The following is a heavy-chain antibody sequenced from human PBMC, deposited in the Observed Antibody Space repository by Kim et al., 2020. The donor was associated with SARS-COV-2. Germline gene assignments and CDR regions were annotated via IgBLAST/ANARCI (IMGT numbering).Heavy chain of an antibody. CDR3: ARARGGYCSSTSCHHYGMDV. Sequence: SETLSLTCAVSGGSISSSNWWSWVRQPPGKGLEWIGEIYHSGSTNYNPSLKSRVTISVDKSKNQFSLKLSSVTAADTAVYYCARARGGYCSSTSCHHYGMDVWGQGTTVTVSS. D-gene: IGHD2-2*01. J-gene: IGHJ6*02. V-gene: IGHV4-4*02. CDR2: IYHSGST. CDR1: GGSISSSNW.